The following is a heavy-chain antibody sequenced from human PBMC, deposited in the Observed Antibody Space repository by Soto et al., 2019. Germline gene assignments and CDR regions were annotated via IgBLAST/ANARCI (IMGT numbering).Heavy chain of an antibody. J-gene: IGHJ4*02. CDR2: ITGVGYT. CDR1: GFSFINYA. D-gene: IGHD4-4*01. Sequence: AGGSRRLSCATSGFSFINYAMSWARQAPGKGLEGVAAITGVGYTYYVESLKGRFTISRDNSKNTLYLQMNSLSAEDKAVDYCSKDLIDYSNSSLDHWGQGTPVTVSS. V-gene: IGHV3-23*01. CDR3: SKDLIDYSNSSLDH.